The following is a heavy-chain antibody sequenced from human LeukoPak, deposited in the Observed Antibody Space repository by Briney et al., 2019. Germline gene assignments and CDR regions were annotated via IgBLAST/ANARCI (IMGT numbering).Heavy chain of an antibody. J-gene: IGHJ4*02. Sequence: GGSLRLSCAASGFTFSSYAMSWVRQAPGKGLEWVSAISGSGGSTYYADSVKGRFTISRDNSKNTLYLQMNSLRAEDTAVYYCAKDQGSDVVVTATDYWGQGTLVTVSS. D-gene: IGHD2-21*02. V-gene: IGHV3-23*01. CDR3: AKDQGSDVVVTATDY. CDR2: ISGSGGST. CDR1: GFTFSSYA.